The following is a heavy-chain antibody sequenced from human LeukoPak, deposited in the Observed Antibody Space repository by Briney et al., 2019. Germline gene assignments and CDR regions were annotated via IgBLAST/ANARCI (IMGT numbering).Heavy chain of an antibody. CDR1: GFTFSNAW. J-gene: IGHJ6*03. CDR2: IKSKTDGGTT. V-gene: IGHV3-15*01. Sequence: TGGSLRLSCAASGFTFSNAWMSWVRQAPGKGLEWVGRIKSKTDGGTTDYAAPVKGRFTFSRDDSKNTLYLQMNSLKTEDTAVYYCTTDSTAMVLDYYYYMDVWGKGTTVTVSS. D-gene: IGHD5-18*01. CDR3: TTDSTAMVLDYYYYMDV.